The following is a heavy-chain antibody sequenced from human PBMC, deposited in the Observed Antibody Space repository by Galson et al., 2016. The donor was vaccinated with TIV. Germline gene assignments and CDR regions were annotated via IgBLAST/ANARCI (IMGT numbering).Heavy chain of an antibody. J-gene: IGHJ6*02. D-gene: IGHD6-6*01. V-gene: IGHV1-18*01. CDR2: ISGYNGKT. Sequence: SVKVSCKATSYTFTSFGIAWVRRAPGQGLEWMGWISGYNGKTYYAQKFQDRVTMTTDTSTNTAYMELRSLRSDDTAVYYCTRDRSIAAPRDMDVWGQGTAVTVSS. CDR3: TRDRSIAAPRDMDV. CDR1: SYTFTSFG.